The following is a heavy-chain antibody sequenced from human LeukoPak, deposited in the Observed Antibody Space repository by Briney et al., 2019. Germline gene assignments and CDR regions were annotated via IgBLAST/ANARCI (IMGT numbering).Heavy chain of an antibody. CDR2: IYHSGST. J-gene: IGHJ6*03. CDR3: ARLAGKLHYYYYYMDV. Sequence: SETLSLTCAVSGYSISSGYYWGWIRQPPGKGLEWIGSIYHSGSTYYNPSLKSRVTISVDTSKDQFSLKLSSVTAADTAVYYCARLAGKLHYYYYYMDVWGKGTTVTVSS. V-gene: IGHV4-38-2*01. D-gene: IGHD6-13*01. CDR1: GYSISSGYY.